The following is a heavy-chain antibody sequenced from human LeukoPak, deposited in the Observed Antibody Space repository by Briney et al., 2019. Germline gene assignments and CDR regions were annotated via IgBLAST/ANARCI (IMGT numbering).Heavy chain of an antibody. Sequence: PGESLRLSCAASGFPFSNYARSWVRQAPGKGLEWVSPILCSGGSTYYADSVKGRFTVSRDNSRSTLYLQMKSLRAEDTALYYCAKWGDYDVLTGYYVPDHRGQGTRVTVSS. D-gene: IGHD3-9*01. V-gene: IGHV3-23*01. J-gene: IGHJ5*02. CDR1: GFPFSNYA. CDR3: AKWGDYDVLTGYYVPDH. CDR2: ILCSGGST.